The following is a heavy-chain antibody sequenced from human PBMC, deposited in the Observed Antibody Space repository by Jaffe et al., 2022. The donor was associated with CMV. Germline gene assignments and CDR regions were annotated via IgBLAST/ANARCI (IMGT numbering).Heavy chain of an antibody. D-gene: IGHD3-10*01. CDR1: GFTFSSYG. V-gene: IGHV3-33*01. CDR3: ARDYYGSGILYYFDY. J-gene: IGHJ4*02. Sequence: QVQLVESGGGVVQPGRSLRLSCAASGFTFSSYGMHWVRQAPGKGLEWVAVIWYDGSNKYYADSVKGRFTISRDNSKNTLYLQMNSLRAEDTAVYYCARDYYGSGILYYFDYWGQGTLVTVSS. CDR2: IWYDGSNK.